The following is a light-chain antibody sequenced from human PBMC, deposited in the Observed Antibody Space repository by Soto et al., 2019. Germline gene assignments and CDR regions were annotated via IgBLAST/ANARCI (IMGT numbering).Light chain of an antibody. Sequence: QSVLTQPPSASGTPGQRVTISCSGSSSNIGSNTVNWYQQLPGTAPKLVIYSNNQRPSGVPDRFSGSKSGTSASLAISGLQSEVGVNYYCVAWEDSLKALGVFGGGTKVTVL. V-gene: IGLV1-44*01. J-gene: IGLJ2*01. CDR1: SSNIGSNT. CDR2: SNN. CDR3: VAWEDSLKALGV.